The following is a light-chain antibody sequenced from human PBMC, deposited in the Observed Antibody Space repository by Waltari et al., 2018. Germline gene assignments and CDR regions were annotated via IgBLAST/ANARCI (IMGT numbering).Light chain of an antibody. CDR3: QQYSYSPNT. V-gene: IGKV3-20*01. CDR1: QSVSSSY. J-gene: IGKJ2*01. Sequence: DIVLTQSPGTLSLSPGERATPSCRASQSVSSSYLAWYQQKPGQAPRLLILDASNRATGIPDRFSGSGSGTDFTLTISRLEPEDFAVYFCQQYSYSPNTFGQGTKLEI. CDR2: DAS.